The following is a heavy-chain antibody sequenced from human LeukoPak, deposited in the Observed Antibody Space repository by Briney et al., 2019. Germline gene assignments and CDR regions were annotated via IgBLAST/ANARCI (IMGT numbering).Heavy chain of an antibody. V-gene: IGHV3-48*01. CDR2: ISSGGGAI. CDR1: GFTFTTYM. J-gene: IGHJ4*02. CDR3: VRELAY. Sequence: PGGSLRLSCAASGFTFTTYMINWVRQTPGKGLEWVSYISSGGGAIYYADSVKGRFTISRDNAQTSLYLQMNNLRAEDTAVYYCVRELAYWGQGALVTVSS.